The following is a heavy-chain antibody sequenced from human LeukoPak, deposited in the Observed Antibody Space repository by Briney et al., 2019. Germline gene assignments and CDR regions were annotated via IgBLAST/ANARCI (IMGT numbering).Heavy chain of an antibody. Sequence: ASVKVSCKASGGTFSSYAISWVRQAPGQGLEWMGGIIPIFGTANYAQKFQGRVTITADESTSTAYMELSSLRSKDTAVYYCARSGHETSLNYYYYYMDVWGKGTTVTISS. D-gene: IGHD1-1*01. CDR3: ARSGHETSLNYYYYYMDV. CDR2: IIPIFGTA. CDR1: GGTFSSYA. V-gene: IGHV1-69*13. J-gene: IGHJ6*03.